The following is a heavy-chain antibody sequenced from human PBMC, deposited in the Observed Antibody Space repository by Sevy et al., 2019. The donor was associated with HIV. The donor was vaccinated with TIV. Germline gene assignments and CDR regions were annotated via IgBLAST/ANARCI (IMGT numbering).Heavy chain of an antibody. CDR3: ARDGGYSIKWYPLY. Sequence: GGSLRLSCAASGFAFSSHAMHWVRQAPGKGLEWVAVISYEGTETFYAASVEGRFTISGANSKNMLSLQINSLRPEDTAVYFCARDGGYSIKWYPLYWGHGTLVTVSS. CDR2: ISYEGTET. J-gene: IGHJ4*01. CDR1: GFAFSSHA. D-gene: IGHD6-13*01. V-gene: IGHV3-30-3*01.